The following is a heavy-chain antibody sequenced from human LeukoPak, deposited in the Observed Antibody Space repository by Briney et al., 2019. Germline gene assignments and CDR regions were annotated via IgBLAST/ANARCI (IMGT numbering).Heavy chain of an antibody. CDR1: RYTFTGYY. CDR3: ATLVITVAGGFGDY. CDR2: TNPNSGGT. Sequence: GASVKVSCKASRYTFTGYYMHWVRQAPGQGLEWRGWTNPNSGGTNYAQKFHGRVTMTRDTSISTGYMELSRLRSDDTAVYYCATLVITVAGGFGDYWGQGTLVTVSS. V-gene: IGHV1-2*02. D-gene: IGHD6-19*01. J-gene: IGHJ4*02.